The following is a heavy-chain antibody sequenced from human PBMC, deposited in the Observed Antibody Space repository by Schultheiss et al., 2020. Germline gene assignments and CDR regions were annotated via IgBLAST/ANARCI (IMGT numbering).Heavy chain of an antibody. CDR2: IYYSGIT. CDR3: SRWGTTMSTLNWLDD. J-gene: IGHJ5*02. V-gene: IGHV4-59*01. Sequence: GSLRLSCTVSGGSISSYYWSWIRQPPGKGLEWIGYIYYSGITNYNPSIKSRVTISIDTSKNQFSLKLISVTAADTAVYYCSRWGTTMSTLNWLDDWGQGTLVTVSS. CDR1: GGSISSYY. D-gene: IGHD5/OR15-5a*01.